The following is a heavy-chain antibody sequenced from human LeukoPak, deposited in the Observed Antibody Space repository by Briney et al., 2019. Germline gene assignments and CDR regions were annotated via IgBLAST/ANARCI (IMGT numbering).Heavy chain of an antibody. CDR1: ADSMTSYF. Sequence: SETLSLTCTVSADSMTSYFWSWIRQPAGKGLEWIGRIYTSGITNYNPSLESRVSMSVDTSKNQFSLKLSSVTAADTAVYYCARLPYYYGSGSYIDYWGQGTLVTVSS. CDR3: ARLPYYYGSGSYIDY. J-gene: IGHJ4*02. CDR2: IYTSGIT. V-gene: IGHV4-4*07. D-gene: IGHD3-10*01.